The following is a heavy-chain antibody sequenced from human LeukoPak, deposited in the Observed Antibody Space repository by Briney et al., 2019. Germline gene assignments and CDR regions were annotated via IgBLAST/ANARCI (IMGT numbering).Heavy chain of an antibody. Sequence: EGSLRLSCAASGFTFSSYAMHWVRQAPGKGLEWVAVISYDGSNKYYADSVKGRFTISRDNSKNTLYLQMNSLRAEDTAVYYCARDPRYCSGGGCYSDYYYYGMDVWGQGTTVTVSS. CDR1: GFTFSSYA. V-gene: IGHV3-30-3*01. CDR2: ISYDGSNK. D-gene: IGHD2-15*01. CDR3: ARDPRYCSGGGCYSDYYYYGMDV. J-gene: IGHJ6*02.